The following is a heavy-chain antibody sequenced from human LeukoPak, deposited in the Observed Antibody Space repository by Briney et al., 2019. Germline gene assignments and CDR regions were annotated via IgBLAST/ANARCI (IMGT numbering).Heavy chain of an antibody. J-gene: IGHJ4*02. Sequence: SETLSLNCTVSGGSISSSSYYWGWIRQPPGKGLEWIGSIYYSGSTCYNPSLKSRVTISVDTSKNQFSLKLSSVTAADTAVYYCARAEMATMAFDYWGQGTLVTVSS. V-gene: IGHV4-39*01. CDR2: IYYSGST. CDR3: ARAEMATMAFDY. CDR1: GGSISSSSYY. D-gene: IGHD5-24*01.